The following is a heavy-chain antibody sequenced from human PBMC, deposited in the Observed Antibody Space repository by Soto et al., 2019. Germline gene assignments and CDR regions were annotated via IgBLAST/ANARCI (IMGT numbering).Heavy chain of an antibody. D-gene: IGHD1-26*01. CDR3: AREGAIVPRFFDP. J-gene: IGHJ5*02. V-gene: IGHV2-5*01. Sequence: SGPTLVNPTPTLTLICSSAGFSLSTNGVGVGWIRQPPAKALEWLALIYWNDDKRYRPSLKSRLTITKDTPKNQVVLTMTTLDPVDTATYYCAREGAIVPRFFDPWGQGALVTVCS. CDR2: IYWNDDK. CDR1: GFSLSTNGVG.